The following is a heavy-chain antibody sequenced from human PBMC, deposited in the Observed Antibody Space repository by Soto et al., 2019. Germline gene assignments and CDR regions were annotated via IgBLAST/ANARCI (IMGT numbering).Heavy chain of an antibody. D-gene: IGHD5-18*01. V-gene: IGHV3-30*18. J-gene: IGHJ4*02. CDR2: ISYDGSNK. Sequence: QVQLVESGGGVVQPGRSLRLSCAASGFTFSSYGMHWVRQAPGKGLEWVAVISYDGSNKYYADSVKGRFTISRDNSKNTLYLQMNSLRAADTAVYYCAKVGYSYGYAGDYWGQGTLVTVSS. CDR1: GFTFSSYG. CDR3: AKVGYSYGYAGDY.